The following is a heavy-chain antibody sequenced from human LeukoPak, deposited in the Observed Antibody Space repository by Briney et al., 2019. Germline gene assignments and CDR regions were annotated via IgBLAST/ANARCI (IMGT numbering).Heavy chain of an antibody. Sequence: GEPLKISCQGLGYSFSMYWIGWVRHMPGKGLEWMGIIYPGDSDTRYSPSFQGQVTISVDKSISSAYVQWSSLKASDTAMYYCASWAPRNSPGAFDIWGQGTMVTVSS. V-gene: IGHV5-51*01. CDR3: ASWAPRNSPGAFDI. D-gene: IGHD2-21*01. J-gene: IGHJ3*02. CDR1: GYSFSMYW. CDR2: IYPGDSDT.